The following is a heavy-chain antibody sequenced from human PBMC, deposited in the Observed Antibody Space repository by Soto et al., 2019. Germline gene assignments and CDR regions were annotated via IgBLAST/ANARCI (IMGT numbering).Heavy chain of an antibody. Sequence: EVQLLESGGGLVQPGGSLRLSCAASGFTFSSYAMSWVRQAPGKGLEWVSAISGSGGSTYYADSVKGRFTISRDNSKNTLYLQMNSLRAEDTAVYYCAQAVSYYYGSGSYYSYYFDYWGQGTLVTVSS. V-gene: IGHV3-23*01. CDR3: AQAVSYYYGSGSYYSYYFDY. CDR1: GFTFSSYA. D-gene: IGHD3-10*01. CDR2: ISGSGGST. J-gene: IGHJ4*02.